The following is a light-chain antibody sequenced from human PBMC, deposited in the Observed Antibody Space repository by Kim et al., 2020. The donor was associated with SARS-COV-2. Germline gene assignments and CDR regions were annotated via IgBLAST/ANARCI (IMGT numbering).Light chain of an antibody. Sequence: SPGERATLSRRASQSVVSIYLAWYQQKPGQAPRLLIYGASSRATGIPDRFSASGSGTDFTLTISRLEPEDFAVYYCQQYGRLPLTFGGGTKVDIK. CDR1: QSVVSIY. CDR3: QQYGRLPLT. J-gene: IGKJ4*01. CDR2: GAS. V-gene: IGKV3-20*01.